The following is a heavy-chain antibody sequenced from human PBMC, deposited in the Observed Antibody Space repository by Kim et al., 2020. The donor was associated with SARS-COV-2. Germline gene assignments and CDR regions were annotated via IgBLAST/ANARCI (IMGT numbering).Heavy chain of an antibody. D-gene: IGHD5-12*01. J-gene: IGHJ6*02. V-gene: IGHV3-23*01. CDR1: GFTFSNSA. CDR2: LSGRGVRT. CDR3: AKWGGEMATPYYYYGMDV. Sequence: GGSLRLSCVVSGFTFSNSAMSWVRQAPGKGLEWVSGLSGRGVRTHYGDSVKGRFTISRDISKNTLYLQMTSLRVEDTGVYYCAKWGGEMATPYYYYGMDVWSQGTSVTVS.